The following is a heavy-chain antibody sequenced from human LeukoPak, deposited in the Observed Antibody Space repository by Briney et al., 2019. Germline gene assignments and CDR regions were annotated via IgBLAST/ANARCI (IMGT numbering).Heavy chain of an antibody. V-gene: IGHV4-31*03. J-gene: IGHJ4*02. CDR1: GGSISSGGYY. CDR2: IYYSGST. CDR3: ARDRGYSSSWQFDY. Sequence: SETLSLTCTVSGGSISSGGYYWSWIRQHPGKGLEWIGYIYYSGSTYYNPSLKSRVTISVDKSKNQFSLKLSSVTAADTAVYYCARDRGYSSSWQFDYWGQGTLVTVSS. D-gene: IGHD6-13*01.